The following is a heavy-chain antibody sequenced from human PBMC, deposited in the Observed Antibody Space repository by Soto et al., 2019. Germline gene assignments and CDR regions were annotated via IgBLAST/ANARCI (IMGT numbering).Heavy chain of an antibody. V-gene: IGHV1-3*01. CDR2: INAGNGNT. D-gene: IGHD3-22*01. CDR3: ARVEHYYDSSGYYHDAFDI. CDR1: GYTFTSYA. J-gene: IGHJ3*02. Sequence: EASVKVSCKASGYTFTSYAMHWVRQAPGQRLEWMGWINAGNGNTKYSQKFQGRVTITRDTSASTAYMELSSLRSEDTAVYYCARVEHYYDSSGYYHDAFDIWGQGTMVTVSS.